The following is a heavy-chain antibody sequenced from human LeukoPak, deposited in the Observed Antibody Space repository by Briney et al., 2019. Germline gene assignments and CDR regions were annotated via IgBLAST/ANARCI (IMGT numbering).Heavy chain of an antibody. CDR3: AKTSGGNY. Sequence: GGSLRLSCAASGLTFSNYATSWVRQAPGKGLEWVSGISSNGGSTYYADSVKGRFTISRDNSKNTLYLQMNSLKVEDTAVYYCAKTSGGNYWGQGTLITVSS. CDR1: GLTFSNYA. V-gene: IGHV3-23*01. CDR2: ISSNGGST. J-gene: IGHJ4*02. D-gene: IGHD4-23*01.